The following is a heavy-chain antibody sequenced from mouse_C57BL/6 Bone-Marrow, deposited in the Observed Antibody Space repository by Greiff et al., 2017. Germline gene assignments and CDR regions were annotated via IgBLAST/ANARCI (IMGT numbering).Heavy chain of an antibody. CDR2: IYPRDGST. J-gene: IGHJ3*01. Sequence: QVQLQQSGPELVKPGASVKLSCKASGYTFTSYDINWVKQRPGQGLEWIGWIYPRDGSTKYNEKFKSKATLTVDTSSSTAYMELHSLTSEDSAVYFCARGGLRAWFAYWGQGTLVTVSA. CDR3: ARGGLRAWFAY. D-gene: IGHD2-4*01. V-gene: IGHV1-85*01. CDR1: GYTFTSYD.